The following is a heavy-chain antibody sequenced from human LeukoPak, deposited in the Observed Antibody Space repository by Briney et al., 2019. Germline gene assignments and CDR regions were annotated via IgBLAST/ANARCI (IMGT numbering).Heavy chain of an antibody. Sequence: SVKVSCKASGGTFSSYAISWVRQAPGQGLEWMGGIIPIFGTANYAQKFQGRVTITADKSTSTAYMELSSLRSEDTAVYYCARGLDSSGYYLYYFDYWGQGTLVTVSS. CDR3: ARGLDSSGYYLYYFDY. CDR1: GGTFSSYA. J-gene: IGHJ4*02. CDR2: IIPIFGTA. V-gene: IGHV1-69*06. D-gene: IGHD3-22*01.